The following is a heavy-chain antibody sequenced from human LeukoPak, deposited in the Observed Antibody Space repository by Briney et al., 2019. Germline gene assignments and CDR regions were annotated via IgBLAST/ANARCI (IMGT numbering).Heavy chain of an antibody. CDR1: GFTFSDYS. V-gene: IGHV3-33*05. D-gene: IGHD6-6*01. Sequence: QAGGSLRLSCAASGFTFSDYSMHWVRQAPGKGLEWVAVISYDGSTKYYADSVKGRFTISRDNSKNTLYLQMNSLRAEDTAVYYCAKGGLEKQLVRRESNWFDPWGQGTLVTVSS. CDR3: AKGGLEKQLVRRESNWFDP. CDR2: ISYDGSTK. J-gene: IGHJ5*02.